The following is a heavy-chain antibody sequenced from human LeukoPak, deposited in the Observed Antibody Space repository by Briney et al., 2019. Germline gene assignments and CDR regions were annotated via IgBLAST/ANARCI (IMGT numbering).Heavy chain of an antibody. Sequence: PSETLSLTCAVYGGSFSGYYWSWIRQPPGKGLEWIGEINHSGSTNYNPSLKSRVTISVDTSKNQFSLKLSSVTAADTAVYYCARGRTVRGAFDYWGQGTLVTVSS. V-gene: IGHV4-34*01. D-gene: IGHD1-14*01. CDR3: ARGRTVRGAFDY. CDR1: GGSFSGYY. J-gene: IGHJ4*02. CDR2: INHSGST.